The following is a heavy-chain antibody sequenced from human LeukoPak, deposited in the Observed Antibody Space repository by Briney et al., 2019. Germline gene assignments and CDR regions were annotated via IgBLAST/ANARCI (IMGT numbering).Heavy chain of an antibody. J-gene: IGHJ6*03. D-gene: IGHD1-26*01. CDR1: GFTFSSYE. V-gene: IGHV3-21*01. CDR3: ARDRGGSYRADYYYYMDV. CDR2: ISSSSSYI. Sequence: PGGSLRLSCAASGFTFSSYEMNWVRQAPGKGLEWVSSISSSSSYIYYADSVKGRFTISRDNAKNSLYLQMNSLRAEDTAVYYCARDRGGSYRADYYYYMDVWGKGTTVTISS.